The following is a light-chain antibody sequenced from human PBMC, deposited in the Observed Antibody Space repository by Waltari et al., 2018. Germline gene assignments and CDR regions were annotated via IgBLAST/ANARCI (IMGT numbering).Light chain of an antibody. V-gene: IGKV4-1*01. Sequence: DIVMTQSPDSMAGSLGERDTINCKSSQSVLYNSNNKNYLAWYQQKPGQSPKLLIYWASTRESGVPDRFSGSGSGTDFTLTISSLQAEDVAVYYCQQYYTTPLTFGGGTTVEIK. CDR1: QSVLYNSNNKNY. CDR2: WAS. CDR3: QQYYTTPLT. J-gene: IGKJ4*01.